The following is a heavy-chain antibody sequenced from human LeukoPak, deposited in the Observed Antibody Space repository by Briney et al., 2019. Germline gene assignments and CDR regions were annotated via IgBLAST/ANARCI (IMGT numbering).Heavy chain of an antibody. V-gene: IGHV4-39*07. D-gene: IGHD2-2*02. Sequence: SETLSLTCTVSGGSIGSSSYYWGWIRQPPGKGLEWIGSIYYSGSTYYNPSLKSRVTISVDTSKNQFSLKLSSVTAADTAVYYCAREYIVVVPAAIHDPWGQGTLVTVSS. CDR2: IYYSGST. J-gene: IGHJ5*02. CDR1: GGSIGSSSYY. CDR3: AREYIVVVPAAIHDP.